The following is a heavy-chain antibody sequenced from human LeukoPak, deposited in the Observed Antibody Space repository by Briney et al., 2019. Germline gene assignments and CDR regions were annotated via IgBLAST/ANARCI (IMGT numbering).Heavy chain of an antibody. D-gene: IGHD5-24*01. J-gene: IGHJ4*02. CDR3: ARVTHGYNWVDY. Sequence: ASVKVSCKASGYTFTSYGISWVRQAPGQGLEWMGWISAYNGNTNYAQKLQGRVTMTTDTSTSTAYMELWSLRSDDTAVYYCARVTHGYNWVDYWGQGTLVTVSS. CDR2: ISAYNGNT. V-gene: IGHV1-18*01. CDR1: GYTFTSYG.